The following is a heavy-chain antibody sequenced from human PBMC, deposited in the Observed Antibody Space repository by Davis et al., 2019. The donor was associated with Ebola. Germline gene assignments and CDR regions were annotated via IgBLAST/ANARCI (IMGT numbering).Heavy chain of an antibody. Sequence: GESLKISCAASGFTFSSYSMNWVRQAPGKGLEWVSYISSSSSTIYYADSVKGRFTISRDNVKNSLYLQMNSLRDEDTAVYYCARGYDFWSGYYIREFDYWGQGTLVTVSS. J-gene: IGHJ4*02. CDR1: GFTFSSYS. CDR2: ISSSSSTI. CDR3: ARGYDFWSGYYIREFDY. D-gene: IGHD3-3*01. V-gene: IGHV3-48*02.